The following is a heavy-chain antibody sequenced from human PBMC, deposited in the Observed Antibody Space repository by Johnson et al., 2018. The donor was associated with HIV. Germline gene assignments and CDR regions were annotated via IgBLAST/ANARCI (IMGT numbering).Heavy chain of an antibody. J-gene: IGHJ3*02. Sequence: QVQLVESGGGVVQPGRSLRLSCAASGFTFSNFGMHWVRQAPGKGLEWVAVISYDGTNKYYADSVKGRFTISRDNSKNTLYLQMNSLRPEDTAVYYCARSSGYYGTDAFDIWGQGTMVTGSS. CDR1: GFTFSNFG. D-gene: IGHD3-22*01. V-gene: IGHV3-30*03. CDR3: ARSSGYYGTDAFDI. CDR2: ISYDGTNK.